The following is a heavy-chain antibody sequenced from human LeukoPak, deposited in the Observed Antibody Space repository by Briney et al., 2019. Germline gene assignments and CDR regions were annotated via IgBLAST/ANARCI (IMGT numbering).Heavy chain of an antibody. CDR1: GGSISSGGSD. CDR2: IYDSGST. V-gene: IGHV4-31*01. CDR3: AYYYDSSGYVS. Sequence: SQTLSLTCTVSGGSISSGGSDCSCIRQHPGKCLEWIGYIYDSGSTYYNPSLTSPVTTSVDPSNHQLSPKLSSVTAADTAAYSCAYYYDSSGYVSWGQGTLVTVSS. J-gene: IGHJ5*02. D-gene: IGHD3-22*01.